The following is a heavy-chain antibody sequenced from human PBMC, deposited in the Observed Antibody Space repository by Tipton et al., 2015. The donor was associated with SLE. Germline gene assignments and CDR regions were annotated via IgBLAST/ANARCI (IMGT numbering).Heavy chain of an antibody. J-gene: IGHJ4*02. Sequence: TLSLTCAVSGYSISSSYYWGWIRQPPGKGLEWIGSIYYSGSTYYNPSLKSRVTISVDTSKNQFSLKLSSVTAADTAVYYCARGLNMHTGIDYWGQGTLVTVSS. V-gene: IGHV4-38-2*01. CDR3: ARGLNMHTGIDY. D-gene: IGHD1-14*01. CDR1: GYSISSSYY. CDR2: IYYSGST.